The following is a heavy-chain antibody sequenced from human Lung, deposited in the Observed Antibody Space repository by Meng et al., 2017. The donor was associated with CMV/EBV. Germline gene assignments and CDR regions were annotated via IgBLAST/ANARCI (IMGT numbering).Heavy chain of an antibody. Sequence: GEXXKISCAASGFTLSSYWMSWVRQAPGKGLEWVANIKEDGSEKYYVDSVKGRFTISRDNAKNSLYVQMNSLRGEDRAVYYCARAYRAIDYWGQGTLVTVSS. CDR2: IKEDGSEK. J-gene: IGHJ4*02. CDR3: ARAYRAIDY. CDR1: GFTLSSYW. D-gene: IGHD1-26*01. V-gene: IGHV3-7*01.